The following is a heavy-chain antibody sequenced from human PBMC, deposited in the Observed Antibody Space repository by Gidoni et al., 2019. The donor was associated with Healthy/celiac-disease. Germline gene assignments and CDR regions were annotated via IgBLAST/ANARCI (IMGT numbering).Heavy chain of an antibody. Sequence: QVQLVESGGGVVQPGRSLRLSCAASGFTFSSYAMHWVRQAPGKGLEWVAVISYDGSNKYYADSVKGRFTISRDNSKNTLYLQMNSLRAEDTAVYYCARGVHIVLMPGSGGMDVWGQGTTVTVSS. D-gene: IGHD2-8*01. CDR1: GFTFSSYA. V-gene: IGHV3-30*01. J-gene: IGHJ6*02. CDR2: ISYDGSNK. CDR3: ARGVHIVLMPGSGGMDV.